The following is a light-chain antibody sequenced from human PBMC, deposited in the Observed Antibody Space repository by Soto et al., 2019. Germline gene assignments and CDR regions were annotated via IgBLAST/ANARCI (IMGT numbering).Light chain of an antibody. CDR3: QQSYSTPRP. CDR1: QSISSY. V-gene: IGKV1-39*01. Sequence: DIQLTHYPSSLYASVGDRVTITCRPSQSISSYLNWYQQKPGKAPKLLIHAASSLQSEVPSRFSGSGSRTDFTLTISSLQPEDFATYYCQQSYSTPRPFGQGTKVDIK. CDR2: AAS. J-gene: IGKJ1*01.